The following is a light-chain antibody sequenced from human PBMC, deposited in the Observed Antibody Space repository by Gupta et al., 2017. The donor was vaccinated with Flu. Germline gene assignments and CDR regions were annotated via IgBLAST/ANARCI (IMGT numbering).Light chain of an antibody. J-gene: IGKJ4*01. CDR1: QDISNY. CDR2: AAS. CDR3: QQFDSLPLT. V-gene: IGKV1-33*01. Sequence: DIQMTQSPSSLSASVGDRVTITCQASQDISNYLNWYQLKPGKAPKLLIYAASNLEIGVPSRFSGSGSGTDFPVTISSLQPEDVAAYYCQQFDSLPLTFGGGTKVEIK.